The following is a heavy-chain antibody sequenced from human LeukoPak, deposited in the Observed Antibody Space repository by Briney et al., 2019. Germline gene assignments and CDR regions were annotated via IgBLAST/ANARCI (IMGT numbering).Heavy chain of an antibody. J-gene: IGHJ4*02. V-gene: IGHV4-39*07. Sequence: PSETLSLTCTVSGGSISSSSYYWGWIRQPPGKGLEWIGEINHSGSTNYNPSLKSRVTISVDTSKNQFSLKLSSETAADTAVYYCARGGYYDFWSGYLDWGQGTLVTVSS. CDR2: INHSGST. CDR1: GGSISSSSYY. CDR3: ARGGYYDFWSGYLD. D-gene: IGHD3-3*01.